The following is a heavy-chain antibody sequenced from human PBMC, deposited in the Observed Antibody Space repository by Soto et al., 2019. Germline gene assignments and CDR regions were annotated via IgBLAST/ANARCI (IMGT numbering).Heavy chain of an antibody. CDR1: GGTFSSYA. CDR3: VKGVSYAFDI. D-gene: IGHD3-16*01. CDR2: IIPIFGTA. Sequence: SVKVSCKASGGTFSSYAISWVRQAPGQGLEWMGGIIPIFGTANYAQKFQGRVTITADESTSTAYMELSSLRTEDTAVYYCVKGVSYAFDIWAQGTLVTVSS. J-gene: IGHJ3*02. V-gene: IGHV1-69*13.